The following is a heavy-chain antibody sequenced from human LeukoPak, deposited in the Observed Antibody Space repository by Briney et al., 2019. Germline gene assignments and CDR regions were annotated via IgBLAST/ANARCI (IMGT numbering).Heavy chain of an antibody. J-gene: IGHJ4*02. CDR3: ARGYSAHDFGN. CDR2: IYAAGTT. V-gene: IGHV3-53*01. Sequence: PGGPLRLSCAASGFTVSNNYMSWVRQAPGKGLEWVSIIYAAGTTYYADSVKGRFTISRDNSKNTLFLQMSSLRSEDTAVYYCARGYSAHDFGNWGQGTLVTVSS. D-gene: IGHD5-12*01. CDR1: GFTVSNNY.